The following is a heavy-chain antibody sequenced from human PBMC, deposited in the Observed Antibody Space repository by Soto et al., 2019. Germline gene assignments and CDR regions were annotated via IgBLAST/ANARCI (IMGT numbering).Heavy chain of an antibody. J-gene: IGHJ6*04. D-gene: IGHD4-17*01. CDR2: INAGNGNT. CDR1: GYTFTSYA. Sequence: ASVKVSCKASGYTFTSYAMHWVRQAPGQRLEWMGWINAGNGNTKYSQKFQGRVTITRDTSASTAYMELSSLRSEDTAVYYCARSYGDYLEYYYYGMDVWGKGTTVTVSS. CDR3: ARSYGDYLEYYYYGMDV. V-gene: IGHV1-3*01.